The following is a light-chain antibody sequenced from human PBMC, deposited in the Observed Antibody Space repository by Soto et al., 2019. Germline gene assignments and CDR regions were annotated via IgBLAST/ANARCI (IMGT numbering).Light chain of an antibody. CDR2: DVT. Sequence: QSVLTQPASVSGSPGQSITISCTGTSSDIGGYNFVSWYQHHPGKAPKLIIYDVTNRPSGTSNRFSGSKSGNTASLTISGLQAEDEADYFCASYTSITTYVVFGGGTKLTVL. CDR3: ASYTSITTYVV. J-gene: IGLJ2*01. V-gene: IGLV2-14*03. CDR1: SSDIGGYNF.